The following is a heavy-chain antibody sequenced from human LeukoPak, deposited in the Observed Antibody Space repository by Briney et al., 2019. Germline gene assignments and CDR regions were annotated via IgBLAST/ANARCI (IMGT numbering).Heavy chain of an antibody. Sequence: ASVKVSCKASGYTFTGYYIHWGRLAPGQGLEGRGWINPTSGGTNYAQKFQGRVTMTRDTSISTAYMELSRLRSDDTAVYYCATSRGYCSSTSCRDDYYFDYWGQGTLVTVSS. CDR1: GYTFTGYY. J-gene: IGHJ4*02. V-gene: IGHV1-2*02. D-gene: IGHD2-2*01. CDR2: INPTSGGT. CDR3: ATSRGYCSSTSCRDDYYFDY.